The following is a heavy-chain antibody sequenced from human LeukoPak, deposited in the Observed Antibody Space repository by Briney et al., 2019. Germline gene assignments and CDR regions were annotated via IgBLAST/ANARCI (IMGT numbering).Heavy chain of an antibody. J-gene: IGHJ3*02. CDR1: GFTFSEFA. D-gene: IGHD2-8*01. Sequence: GGSLRLSCAASGFTFSEFAMSWVSQAPGKGLEWVAVIGGTGETYSTDSVKGRFTISRDNSKNTLSLQMNSLRPGDTAVYYCAKDSRSRNGIYDPFDIWGQGTMVTVSS. CDR3: AKDSRSRNGIYDPFDI. V-gene: IGHV3-23*01. CDR2: IGGTGET.